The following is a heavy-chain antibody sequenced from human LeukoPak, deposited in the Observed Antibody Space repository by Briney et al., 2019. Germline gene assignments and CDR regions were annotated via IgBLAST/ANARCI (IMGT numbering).Heavy chain of an antibody. V-gene: IGHV5-51*01. CDR1: GSLFTSYW. D-gene: IGHD3-10*01. J-gene: IGHJ6*02. CDR2: IYPGDSDN. Sequence: GAALEISWKGSGSLFTSYWIGGVRELRGKGLGGRGIIYPGDSDNRYSPSFQGQVTISADKSISTAYLQWSRLKASDTAMYYCARQGYYGSGSPNPPDYYSYYGMHVWGQGTTVTVSS. CDR3: ARQGYYGSGSPNPPDYYSYYGMHV.